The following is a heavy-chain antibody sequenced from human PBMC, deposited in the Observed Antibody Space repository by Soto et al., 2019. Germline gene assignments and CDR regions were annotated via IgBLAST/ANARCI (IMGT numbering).Heavy chain of an antibody. Sequence: EVELLESGGGLVKPGGSLRLSCAASGFSFSTYNMNWVRQTPGKGLEWVSSINGRSNYKYYTDSVKGRFTISRDSPKNSLYLQMDRLRVEDTAVYYCVREDGLVGSNSAVDQWGQGTLVIVSS. D-gene: IGHD7-27*01. V-gene: IGHV3-21*02. CDR2: INGRSNYK. CDR3: VREDGLVGSNSAVDQ. J-gene: IGHJ4*02. CDR1: GFSFSTYN.